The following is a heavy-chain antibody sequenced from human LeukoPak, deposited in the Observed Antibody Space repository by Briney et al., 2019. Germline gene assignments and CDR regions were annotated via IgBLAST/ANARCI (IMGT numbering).Heavy chain of an antibody. Sequence: ASVKVSCKASGYTFNSYGISWVRQAPGQGLEWMGIINPSGGSTSYAQKFQGRVTMTRDTSTSTVYMELSSLRSEDTAVYYCARVDTAMDAFDYWGQGTLVTVSS. CDR3: ARVDTAMDAFDY. V-gene: IGHV1-46*02. CDR2: INPSGGST. CDR1: GYTFNSYG. D-gene: IGHD5-18*01. J-gene: IGHJ4*02.